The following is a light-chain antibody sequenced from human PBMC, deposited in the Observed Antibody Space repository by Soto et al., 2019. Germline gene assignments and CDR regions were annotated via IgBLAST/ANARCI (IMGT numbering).Light chain of an antibody. CDR2: KAS. Sequence: DIQMTQSPSTLSASVGDRVSINCRASQSISAWLAWYQQKPGKAPRLLIYKASTLEIGVPSRFSGSGSGTDFTLTISRLEPEDFAVYYCQQYGSSRWKFGQGT. CDR3: QQYGSSRWK. J-gene: IGKJ1*01. V-gene: IGKV1-5*03. CDR1: QSISAW.